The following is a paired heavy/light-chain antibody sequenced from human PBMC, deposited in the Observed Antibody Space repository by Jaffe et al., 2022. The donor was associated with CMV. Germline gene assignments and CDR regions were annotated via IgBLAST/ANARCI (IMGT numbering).Heavy chain of an antibody. J-gene: IGHJ6*02. CDR2: IDWDDDK. Sequence: QVTLRESGPALVKPTQTLTLTCTFSGFSLSTSGMCVSWIRQPPGKALEWLALIDWDDDKYYSTSLKTRLTISKDTSKNQVVLTMTNMDPVDTATYYCARIRGYCSGGSCNYYYYGMDVWGQGTTVTVSS. CDR3: ARIRGYCSGGSCNYYYYGMDV. CDR1: GFSLSTSGMC. V-gene: IGHV2-70*01. D-gene: IGHD2-15*01.
Light chain of an antibody. CDR1: KLGDKY. J-gene: IGLJ1*01. CDR3: QAWDSSTRYV. CDR2: QDS. V-gene: IGLV3-1*01. Sequence: SYELTQPPSVSVSPGQTASITCSGDKLGDKYACWYQQKPGQSPVLVIYQDSKRPSGIPERFSGSNSGNTATLTISGTQAMDEADYYCQAWDSSTRYVFGTGTKVTVL.